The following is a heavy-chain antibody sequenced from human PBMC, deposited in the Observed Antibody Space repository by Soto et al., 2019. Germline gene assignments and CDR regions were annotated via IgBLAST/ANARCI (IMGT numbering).Heavy chain of an antibody. J-gene: IGHJ4*02. V-gene: IGHV4-30-2*01. CDR2: IYHSGST. Sequence: SETLSLTCAVSGGSISSGGYSWSWIRQPPGKGLEWIGYIYHSGSTYYNPSLKSRVTISVDRSKNQFSLKLSSVTAADTAVYYCARDRGYSYGYDYWGQGTLVTVSS. D-gene: IGHD5-18*01. CDR1: GGSISSGGYS. CDR3: ARDRGYSYGYDY.